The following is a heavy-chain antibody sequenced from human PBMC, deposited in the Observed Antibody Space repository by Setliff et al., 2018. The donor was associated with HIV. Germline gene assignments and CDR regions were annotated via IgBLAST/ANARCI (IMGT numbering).Heavy chain of an antibody. CDR2: INPNSGGT. D-gene: IGHD3-16*02. J-gene: IGHJ3*02. CDR3: ARVGGGGLRLGELSSYDAFDI. Sequence: ASVKVSCKASGYTFTGYYMHWVRQAPGQGLEWMGWINPNSGGTNYAQKFQGRVTMTRDTSISTAYMELSRLRADDTAVCYCARVGGGGLRLGELSSYDAFDIWGQGTMVTVSS. CDR1: GYTFTGYY. V-gene: IGHV1-2*02.